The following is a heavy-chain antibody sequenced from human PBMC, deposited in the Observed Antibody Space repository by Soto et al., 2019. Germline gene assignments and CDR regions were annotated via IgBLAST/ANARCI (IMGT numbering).Heavy chain of an antibody. J-gene: IGHJ6*02. Sequence: GWALRLACASSGFTFISYGMHWVRQAPGKGLEWVAVIWYDGGNKYYADSVKGRFTISRDNSKNTLYLQMNSLRAEDTAVYYCAREAYGDYVRYYYGMDVWGQGTTVTVSS. V-gene: IGHV3-33*01. CDR3: AREAYGDYVRYYYGMDV. CDR2: IWYDGGNK. CDR1: GFTFISYG. D-gene: IGHD4-17*01.